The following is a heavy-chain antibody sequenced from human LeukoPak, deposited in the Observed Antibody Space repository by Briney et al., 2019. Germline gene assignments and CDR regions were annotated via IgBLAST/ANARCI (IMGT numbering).Heavy chain of an antibody. V-gene: IGHV3-48*04. CDR2: ISFSSYAM. J-gene: IGHJ4*02. Sequence: PGGSLRLSCAVSGFTFNKYSMNWVRQAPGKGLEWVSYISFSSYAMYYADSVKGRFTISRDNAKNSLYLQMNSLRAEDTAVYYCAKDGEPLSGFDSWGQGTRVTVSS. CDR1: GFTFNKYS. D-gene: IGHD1-26*01. CDR3: AKDGEPLSGFDS.